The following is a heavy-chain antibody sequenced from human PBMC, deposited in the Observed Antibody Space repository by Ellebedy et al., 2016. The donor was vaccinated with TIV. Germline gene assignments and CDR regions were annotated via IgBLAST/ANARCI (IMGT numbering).Heavy chain of an antibody. CDR2: IVSNGDST. Sequence: PGGSLRLSCAASGFTFSSYSMIWVRQAPGKGLEYISAIVSNGDSTYYANSVKGRFIISRDNSKNTLYLQMSSLRLEDTAVYYCVKAWGDWGQGTLVTVSS. CDR3: VKAWGD. CDR1: GFTFSSYS. V-gene: IGHV3-64D*06. J-gene: IGHJ4*02. D-gene: IGHD3-16*01.